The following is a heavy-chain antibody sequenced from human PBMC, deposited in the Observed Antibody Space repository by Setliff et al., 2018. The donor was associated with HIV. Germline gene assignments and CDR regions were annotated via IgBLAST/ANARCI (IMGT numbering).Heavy chain of an antibody. J-gene: IGHJ4*02. CDR2: ISSRSSYI. Sequence: GGSLRLSCAASGFTFSSYSMNWVRQAPVKGLEWVSSISSRSSYIYYADSVKGRFTISRDNSKNTLYLQMNSLRAEDTAVYYCARGYCNSSNCYAIDYWGQGTLVTVSS. V-gene: IGHV3-21*01. CDR3: ARGYCNSSNCYAIDY. CDR1: GFTFSSYS. D-gene: IGHD2-2*01.